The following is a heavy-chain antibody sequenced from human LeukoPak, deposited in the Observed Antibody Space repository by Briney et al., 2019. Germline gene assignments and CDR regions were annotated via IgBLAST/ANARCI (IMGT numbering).Heavy chain of an antibody. CDR2: IYRGGTT. D-gene: IGHD4-17*01. V-gene: IGHV3-66*01. J-gene: IGHJ4*02. CDR3: ARDSISYGDYVAFDY. CDR1: GFIVSDNY. Sequence: GGSLRLSCAASGFIVSDNYMSWVRQAPGEGLEWVSVIYRGGTTFYAGSVRGRFTISRDNSKNTVFLQLNSLRAEDTAVYYCARDSISYGDYVAFDYWGQGTVVTVSS.